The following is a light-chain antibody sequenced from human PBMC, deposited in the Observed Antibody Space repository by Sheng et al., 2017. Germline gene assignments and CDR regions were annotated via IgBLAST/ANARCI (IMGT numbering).Light chain of an antibody. CDR2: DVS. CDR1: SSDIGAYNY. Sequence: QSALTQPASVSGSPGQSIAISCTGTSSDIGAYNYVSWYQQHPGKAPKLMIYDVSDRPPGVSSRFSGSKSGNTASLTISGLQAEDEADYYCSSYTTSSTLVLFGGGTKLTVL. V-gene: IGLV2-14*03. J-gene: IGLJ2*01. CDR3: SSYTTSSTLVL.